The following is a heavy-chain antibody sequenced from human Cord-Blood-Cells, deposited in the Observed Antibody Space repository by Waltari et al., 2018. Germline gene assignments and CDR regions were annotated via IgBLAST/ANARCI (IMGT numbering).Heavy chain of an antibody. CDR1: GYTLTELS. V-gene: IGHV1-24*01. D-gene: IGHD6-13*01. J-gene: IGHJ4*02. CDR2: CDPEDGET. Sequence: QVQLVQSGAEVKQPGASVKVSCKVSGYTLTELSMHWVRPAPGKGLAWMGGCDPEDGETIYAQKLQGRVTMTEDTSTDTAYMELSSLRSGGTAVYYCATLFLRYSSSWVDYWGQGTLVTVSS. CDR3: ATLFLRYSSSWVDY.